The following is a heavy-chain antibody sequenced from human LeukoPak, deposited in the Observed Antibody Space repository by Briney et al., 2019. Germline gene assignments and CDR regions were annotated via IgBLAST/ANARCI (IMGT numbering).Heavy chain of an antibody. V-gene: IGHV4-59*01. CDR3: ARGGGYASPIGY. J-gene: IGHJ4*02. D-gene: IGHD5-12*01. CDR1: GGSISTYY. Sequence: PSETLSLTCTLSGGSISTYYWSWIRQPPGKGLEWIGYIHHCGSTNYNPSLKSRVTISVDTSKNQFSLKLSSVTAADTAVYYCARGGGYASPIGYWGQGALVTVSS. CDR2: IHHCGST.